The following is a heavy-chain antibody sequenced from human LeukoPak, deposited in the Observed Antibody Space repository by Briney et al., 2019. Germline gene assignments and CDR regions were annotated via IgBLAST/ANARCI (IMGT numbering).Heavy chain of an antibody. J-gene: IGHJ5*02. V-gene: IGHV1-69*04. CDR3: ARDRIGRQYCSGGSCYPWFDP. CDR1: GGTFSSYA. CDR2: IIPILGIA. Sequence: SVKVSCKASGGTFSSYAISWVRQAPGQGLEWMGRIIPILGIANYAQKFQGRVTITADKSTSTACMELSSLRSEDTAVYYCARDRIGRQYCSGGSCYPWFDPWGQGTLVTVSS. D-gene: IGHD2-15*01.